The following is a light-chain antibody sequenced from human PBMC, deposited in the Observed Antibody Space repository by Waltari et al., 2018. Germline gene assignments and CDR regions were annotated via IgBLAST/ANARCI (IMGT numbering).Light chain of an antibody. CDR2: KAS. CDR1: QSISDW. V-gene: IGKV1-5*03. J-gene: IGKJ2*01. Sequence: DIQMTQSPSTLSASVGDRFTITCRASQSISDWLAWYQQKPGKAPKLLIQKASTLKSGVPSRFSGSGSGTEFTLTVTSLQPDDVATYFCQQYSSELYTFGQGTKLEI. CDR3: QQYSSELYT.